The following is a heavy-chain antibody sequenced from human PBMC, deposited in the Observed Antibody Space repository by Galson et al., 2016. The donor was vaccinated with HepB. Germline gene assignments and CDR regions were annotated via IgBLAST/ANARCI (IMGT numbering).Heavy chain of an antibody. CDR3: ARDFQFGDAIWAFDI. J-gene: IGHJ3*02. V-gene: IGHV3-30*03. D-gene: IGHD3-10*01. Sequence: SLRLSCAASGFTFSSYGMHWVRQAPGKGLEWVAVMSYDGSNKYYADSVKGRFTISRDNSKNTLYLQMNSLRAEDTAVYYCARDFQFGDAIWAFDIWGQGVMVTVSS. CDR2: MSYDGSNK. CDR1: GFTFSSYG.